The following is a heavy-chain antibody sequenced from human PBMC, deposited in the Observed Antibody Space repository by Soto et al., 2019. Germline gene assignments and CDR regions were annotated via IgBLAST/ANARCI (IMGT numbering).Heavy chain of an antibody. V-gene: IGHV3-64*04. CDR1: GFTFNTFA. J-gene: IGHJ4*02. CDR2: ISSNGGNT. Sequence: VQLVESGGTLVQPGGSLRLSCSASGFTFNTFAMHWVRQTPGKGLEFVSAISSNGGNTYYADSVKGRFAISRDNSKNTLYLQMNSLRAEDTAVYYCARDLRDGSSSWFASSLDYWGQGTLVTVSS. CDR3: ARDLRDGSSSWFASSLDY. D-gene: IGHD6-13*01.